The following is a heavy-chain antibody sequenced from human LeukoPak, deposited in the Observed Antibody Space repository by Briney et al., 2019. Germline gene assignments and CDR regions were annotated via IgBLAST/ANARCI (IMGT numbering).Heavy chain of an antibody. CDR3: AGAPHPIAARPNYYYYMDV. J-gene: IGHJ6*03. CDR1: GGSFSGYY. Sequence: SETLSLTCAVYGGSFSGYYWSWIRQPPGKGLEWIGEINHSGSTNYNPSLKSRVTISVDTSKNQFSLKLSSVTAADTAVYYCAGAPHPIAARPNYYYYMDVWGKGTTVTVSS. V-gene: IGHV4-34*01. CDR2: INHSGST. D-gene: IGHD6-6*01.